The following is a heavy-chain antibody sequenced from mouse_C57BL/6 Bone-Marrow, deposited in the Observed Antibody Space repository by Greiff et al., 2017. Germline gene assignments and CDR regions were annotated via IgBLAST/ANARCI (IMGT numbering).Heavy chain of an antibody. Sequence: EVKLVESGGDLVKPGGSLKLSCAASGFTFSSYGMSWVRPTPDKRLEWVATISSGGSYTYYPDSVKGRFTISRDNAKNTLYLQMSSLKSEDTAMYYCARHGITTVVAPAWFAYWGQGTLVTVSA. CDR2: ISSGGSYT. CDR3: ARHGITTVVAPAWFAY. CDR1: GFTFSSYG. J-gene: IGHJ3*01. D-gene: IGHD1-1*01. V-gene: IGHV5-6*01.